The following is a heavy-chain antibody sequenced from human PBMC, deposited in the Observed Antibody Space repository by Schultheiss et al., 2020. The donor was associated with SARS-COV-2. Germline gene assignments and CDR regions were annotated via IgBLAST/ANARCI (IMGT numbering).Heavy chain of an antibody. CDR3: ARDLSRNYYGSGSLAYFDY. CDR2: IKQDGSEK. J-gene: IGHJ4*02. V-gene: IGHV3-7*01. D-gene: IGHD3-10*01. Sequence: SCAASGFTFSSYAMSWVRQAPGKGLEWVAIIKQDGSEKYYVDSVKGRFTISRDNAKNSLYLQMNSLRAEDTAVYYCARDLSRNYYGSGSLAYFDYWGQGTLVTVSS. CDR1: GFTFSSYA.